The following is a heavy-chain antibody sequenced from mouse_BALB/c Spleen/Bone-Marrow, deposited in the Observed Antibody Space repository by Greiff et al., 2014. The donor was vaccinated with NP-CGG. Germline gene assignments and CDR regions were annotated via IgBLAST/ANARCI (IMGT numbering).Heavy chain of an antibody. CDR3: AREATYAMDY. CDR1: GFNIKDTY. CDR2: IDPANGNT. Sequence: VQLQQSGAELVKPGASVKLSCTASGFNIKDTYMHWVKQRPEQGLEWIGRIDPANGNTKSDPKFQGKATVTADTSSNTAYLQLSSPTSEDTAVYYCAREATYAMDYWGQGTSVTVSS. V-gene: IGHV14-3*02. D-gene: IGHD3-2*02. J-gene: IGHJ4*01.